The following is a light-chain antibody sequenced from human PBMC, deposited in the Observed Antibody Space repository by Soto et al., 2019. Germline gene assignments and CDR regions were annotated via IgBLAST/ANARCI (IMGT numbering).Light chain of an antibody. V-gene: IGKV3-15*01. CDR3: QQYNNWPLT. CDR1: QSVSSSY. J-gene: IGKJ4*01. Sequence: EIVLTQSPGTLSLSPGERATLSCRASQSVSSSYLAWYQQKPGQAPRLLIYGASTKATGIPVRFSGSGSGTEFTLTISSLQSEDFAVYYCQQYNNWPLTFGGGTKV. CDR2: GAS.